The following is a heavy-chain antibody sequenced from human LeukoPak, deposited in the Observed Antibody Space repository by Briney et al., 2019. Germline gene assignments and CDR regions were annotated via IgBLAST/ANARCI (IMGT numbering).Heavy chain of an antibody. J-gene: IGHJ4*02. CDR3: AKVPHYDFWSGYPYYFDY. D-gene: IGHD3-3*01. Sequence: LSLTCTVSGGSISSGGYYWSWVRQAPGKGLEWVSAISGSGGSTYYADSVKGWFTISRDNSKNTLYLQMNSLRAEDTAVYYCAKVPHYDFWSGYPYYFDYWGQGTLVTVSS. CDR1: GGSISSGGYY. V-gene: IGHV3-23*01. CDR2: ISGSGGST.